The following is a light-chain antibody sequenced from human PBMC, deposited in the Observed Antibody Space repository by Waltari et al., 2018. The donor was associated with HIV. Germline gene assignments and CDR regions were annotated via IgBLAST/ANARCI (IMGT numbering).Light chain of an antibody. Sequence: DIQMTQSPSSLSAFVGDRVTITCRASQSISTYLNWYQEKPGKAPNILIYGASSLHSGVPSRFSGSGSGTEFTLTISSLQLEDFATYYCQQSYSTLMYTFGQGTKLEI. J-gene: IGKJ2*01. CDR1: QSISTY. CDR2: GAS. V-gene: IGKV1-39*01. CDR3: QQSYSTLMYT.